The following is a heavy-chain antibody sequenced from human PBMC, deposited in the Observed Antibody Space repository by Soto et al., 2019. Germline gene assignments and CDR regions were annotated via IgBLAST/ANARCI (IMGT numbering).Heavy chain of an antibody. Sequence: QVQLVESGGGVVQTGRSLRLSCVASGFAFGNYGLHWVRQPPGKGLEWVASILYDGSDKFYADSVKGRFTISRDDSKKTLYVQMDSLRADDTGVYFCARWGEVSHNPRGNYYYGMDVWGQGTTVTVSS. D-gene: IGHD3-16*01. CDR2: ILYDGSDK. J-gene: IGHJ6*01. CDR3: ARWGEVSHNPRGNYYYGMDV. CDR1: GFAFGNYG. V-gene: IGHV3-30*03.